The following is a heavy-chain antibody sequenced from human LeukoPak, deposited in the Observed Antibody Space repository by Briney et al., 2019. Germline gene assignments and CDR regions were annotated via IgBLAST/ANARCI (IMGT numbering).Heavy chain of an antibody. CDR3: ARDPLDTAMVTNKYYYYYGMDV. D-gene: IGHD5-18*01. V-gene: IGHV1-69*01. Sequence: GSSVKVSCKASGGTFSSYAISWVRQAPGQGLEWMGGIIPIFGTANYAQKFQGRVTITADESTSTAYMELSSLRSGDTAVYYCARDPLDTAMVTNKYYYYYGMDVWGKGTTVTVSS. CDR2: IIPIFGTA. CDR1: GGTFSSYA. J-gene: IGHJ6*04.